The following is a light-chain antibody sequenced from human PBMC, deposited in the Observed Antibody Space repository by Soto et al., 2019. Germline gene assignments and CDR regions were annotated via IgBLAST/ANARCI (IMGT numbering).Light chain of an antibody. V-gene: IGLV2-18*02. CDR3: TSYTTSSTYV. CDR1: SSDVGSYNR. Sequence: QSVLTQPPSVSGSPGQSVAISCTGTSSDVGSYNRVSWYQQSPGTAPKLMIYEVNNRPSGVLDRFSGSKSGNTASLTISGLQPEDEGDYYCTSYTTSSTYVFGTGTKVTVL. CDR2: EVN. J-gene: IGLJ1*01.